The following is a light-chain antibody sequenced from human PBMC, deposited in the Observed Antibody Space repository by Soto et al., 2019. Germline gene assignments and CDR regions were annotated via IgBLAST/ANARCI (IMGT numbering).Light chain of an antibody. CDR3: QQTYNTPLT. J-gene: IGKJ4*01. CDR2: AAS. Sequence: DIQMTQSPSSLSASVGDRVTITCRASQSIGKYLSWFQQKPGNAPKLLIYAASGLQSGVPSRFSGSGSGTDFTLTINSLQREDFATYYCQQTYNTPLTFGGGTKVDIK. CDR1: QSIGKY. V-gene: IGKV1-39*01.